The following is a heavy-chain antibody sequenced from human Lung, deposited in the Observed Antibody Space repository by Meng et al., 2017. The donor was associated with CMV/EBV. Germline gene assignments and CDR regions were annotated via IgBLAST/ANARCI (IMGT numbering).Heavy chain of an antibody. J-gene: IGHJ6*02. D-gene: IGHD3-10*01. CDR1: DFTVSSNY. CDR2: IYSGGTT. V-gene: IGHV3-53*01. Sequence: ESLKISXAASDFTVSSNYMSWVRQAPGKGLEWVSLIYSGGTTYYADSVKGRFTISRDNSKNTLYLQMNSLRAEDTAVYYCTRVFGSGSQRYGGYYGMDVWGQGTTVTVSS. CDR3: TRVFGSGSQRYGGYYGMDV.